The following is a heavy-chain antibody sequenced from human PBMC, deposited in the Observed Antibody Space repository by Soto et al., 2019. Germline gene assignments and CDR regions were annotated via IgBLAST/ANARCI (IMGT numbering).Heavy chain of an antibody. J-gene: IGHJ6*02. D-gene: IGHD6-13*01. CDR2: ISGSGGST. Sequence: GGSLRLSCAASGFTFSNYAMSWVRQAPGKGLEWVSGISGSGGSTYYADSVKGRFTISRDNSKNTLYLQMNSLRAEDTAVYYCAKDRSRGSSSWYYYYYGMDVWGQGTTVTVSS. CDR3: AKDRSRGSSSWYYYYYGMDV. CDR1: GFTFSNYA. V-gene: IGHV3-23*01.